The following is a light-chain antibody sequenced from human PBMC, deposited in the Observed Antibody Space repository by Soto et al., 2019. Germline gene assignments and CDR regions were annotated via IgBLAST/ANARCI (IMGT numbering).Light chain of an antibody. CDR3: QQYGRSLPT. CDR1: QSISNNY. CDR2: GAS. Sequence: ENVLTQSPDILSLSPGERVTLSCRASQSISNNYLAWYQQKPGQAPRVPTYGASSRATGIPDRFSGSGSGTDFTLTISRLQPEDFALYYCQQYGRSLPTFGRGTKLEIK. J-gene: IGKJ2*01. V-gene: IGKV3-20*01.